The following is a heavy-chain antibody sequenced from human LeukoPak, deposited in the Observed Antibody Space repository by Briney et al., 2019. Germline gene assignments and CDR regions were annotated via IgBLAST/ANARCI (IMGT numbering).Heavy chain of an antibody. CDR2: IKSKTAGGTT. Sequence: GGSLRLSCAASGFIFSTAWMSWVRQAPGKGLGWVGHIKSKTAGGTTDFAAPVKGRFTISRDDSKNTLYLQMNSLKTEDTALYYCTTDGPGSAAYGGYPFDYWGQGPLVTVSS. J-gene: IGHJ4*02. D-gene: IGHD4-17*01. V-gene: IGHV3-15*01. CDR1: GFIFSTAW. CDR3: TTDGPGSAAYGGYPFDY.